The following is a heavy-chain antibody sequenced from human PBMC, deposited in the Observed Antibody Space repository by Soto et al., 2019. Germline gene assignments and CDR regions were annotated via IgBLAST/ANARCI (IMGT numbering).Heavy chain of an antibody. J-gene: IGHJ4*02. Sequence: QLQLQESGSGLVKPSQTLSLTCAVSGGSISSGGYSWGWIRQPPGKGLEWIGYIYHSGSTYYNPSLKSRVPIPVDRSKNQFSLKLSSVTAADTAVYYCAAGGGLPRYYWGKGTLVTVSS. CDR2: IYHSGST. D-gene: IGHD5-12*01. V-gene: IGHV4-30-2*01. CDR1: GGSISSGGYS. CDR3: AAGGGLPRYY.